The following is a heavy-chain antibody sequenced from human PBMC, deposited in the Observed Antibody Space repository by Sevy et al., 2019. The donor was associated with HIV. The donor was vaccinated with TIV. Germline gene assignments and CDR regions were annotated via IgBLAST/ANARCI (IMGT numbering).Heavy chain of an antibody. J-gene: IGHJ4*02. Sequence: GSLRLSCTASRFTFSTYAMHWVRQTPGKGLEWVAVVSSDGSNKYYADSVKGRFSISRDNSKNTMFLQMNSLRDDDTALYYCARDRGYTSGWSATGGFDYWGQGTLVTVSS. D-gene: IGHD6-19*01. CDR3: ARDRGYTSGWSATGGFDY. CDR2: VSSDGSNK. CDR1: RFTFSTYA. V-gene: IGHV3-30-3*01.